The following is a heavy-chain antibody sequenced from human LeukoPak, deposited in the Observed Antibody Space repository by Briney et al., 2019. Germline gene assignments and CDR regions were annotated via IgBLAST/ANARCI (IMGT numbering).Heavy chain of an antibody. V-gene: IGHV1-69*05. CDR2: IIPIFGTA. D-gene: IGHD2-15*01. CDR1: GGTFSSYA. CDR3: ARSRSAGLNYYYYMDV. Sequence: ASVKVSCKASGGTFSSYAISWVRQAPGQGLEWMGGIIPIFGTANYAQKFQGRVTITTDESTSTAYMELSSLRSEDTAVYYCARSRSAGLNYYYYMDVWGKGTTVTASS. J-gene: IGHJ6*03.